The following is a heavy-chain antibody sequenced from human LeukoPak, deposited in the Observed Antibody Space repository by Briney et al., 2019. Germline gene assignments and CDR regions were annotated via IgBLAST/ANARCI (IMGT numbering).Heavy chain of an antibody. Sequence: SKTLSLTCTVSGGSINSYYWSWIRQPPGKGLEWIGYIYDSGSTNYNPSLKSRVTISVDTSNNQFSLKLSSVTAADTAVYYCACLTTADAFDIWGQGTMVTVSS. CDR2: IYDSGST. J-gene: IGHJ3*02. D-gene: IGHD3-22*01. CDR1: GGSINSYY. CDR3: ACLTTADAFDI. V-gene: IGHV4-59*01.